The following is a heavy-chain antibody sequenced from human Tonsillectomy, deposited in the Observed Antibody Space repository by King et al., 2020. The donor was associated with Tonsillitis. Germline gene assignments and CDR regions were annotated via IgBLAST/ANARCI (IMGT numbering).Heavy chain of an antibody. CDR1: GFTFSSYS. J-gene: IGHJ4*02. CDR3: ARDLSEEVLRFLEWFPYFDY. D-gene: IGHD3-3*01. CDR2: ISSSSSYI. Sequence: VQLVESGGGLVKPGGSLRLSCAASGFTFSSYSMNWVRQAPGKGLEWVSSISSSSSYIYYADSVKGRFTISRDNAKNSLYLQMNRLIAEDTAVYYCARDLSEEVLRFLEWFPYFDYWGQGTLVTVSS. V-gene: IGHV3-21*01.